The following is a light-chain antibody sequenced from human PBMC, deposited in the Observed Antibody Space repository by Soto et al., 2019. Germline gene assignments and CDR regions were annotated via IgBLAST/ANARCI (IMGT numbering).Light chain of an antibody. CDR1: QSLSSRY. V-gene: IGKV3-20*01. CDR2: GAS. J-gene: IGKJ4*01. Sequence: EIVLTQSPGTLSLSPGDRATLSCRASQSLSSRYLAWYRQKPGQAPRLLIYGASNRATGIPDRFSGSGSGTEFTLTISRLEPDDFAVYYCQQYSSSPPTFGGGTKVEIK. CDR3: QQYSSSPPT.